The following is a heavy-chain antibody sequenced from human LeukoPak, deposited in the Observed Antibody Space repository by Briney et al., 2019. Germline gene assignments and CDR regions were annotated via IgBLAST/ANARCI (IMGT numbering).Heavy chain of an antibody. CDR1: GYTFINYY. CDR2: INPSGGST. CDR3: AADTLQVGS. J-gene: IGHJ4*02. V-gene: IGHV1-46*01. D-gene: IGHD4-11*01. Sequence: GASVKVSCKASGYTFINYYVHWVRQAPGQGLEWMGIINPSGGSTSYAQKFQGRVTMTRDMSTSTVYMELSSLRSEDTAVYYCAADTLQVGSWGQGTLITVSS.